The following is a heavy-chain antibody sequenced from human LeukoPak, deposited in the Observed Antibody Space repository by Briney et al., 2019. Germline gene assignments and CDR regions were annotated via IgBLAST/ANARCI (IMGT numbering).Heavy chain of an antibody. D-gene: IGHD2-2*01. V-gene: IGHV3-74*03. J-gene: IGHJ5*02. CDR1: GFTFTDYW. Sequence: GGSLRLSCAASGFTFTDYWMHWVRQVAGKGLVWVSRINGDLTNTTYADSVKGRFTISRDNAKNTLHLQMNSLRAEDTAVYYCARAMPHDNWFNPWGQGSLVTVSS. CDR3: ARAMPHDNWFNP. CDR2: INGDLTNT.